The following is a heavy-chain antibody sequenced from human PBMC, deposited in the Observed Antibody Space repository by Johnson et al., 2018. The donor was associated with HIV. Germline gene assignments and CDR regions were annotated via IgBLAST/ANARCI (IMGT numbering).Heavy chain of an antibody. V-gene: IGHV3-23*04. J-gene: IGHJ3*02. CDR1: GFTFSSYA. D-gene: IGHD5-24*01. Sequence: VLLVESGGSSVQPGGSLRLSCAGPGFTFSSYAISWVRQAPGKGLEWGSTISGSGGSTYHADSLTGRFTISRDNSNNTLYMQMKSLKAEDTAVYYCAKDIYGYDAFDIWGQGTMVTVSS. CDR3: AKDIYGYDAFDI. CDR2: ISGSGGST.